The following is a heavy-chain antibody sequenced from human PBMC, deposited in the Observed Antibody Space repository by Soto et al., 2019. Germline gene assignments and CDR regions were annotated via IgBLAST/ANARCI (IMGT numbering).Heavy chain of an antibody. CDR1: GFTFSTYS. D-gene: IGHD1-26*01. CDR3: ARDQVGALYYYYYGMDV. V-gene: IGHV3-21*01. Sequence: GGSLRLSCAASGFTFSTYSMNWVRQAPGKGLEWVSSISSASTYIYYADSVKGRFTISRDNAKNSLYLQMNSLRAEDTAVYYCARDQVGALYYYYYGMDVWGQGTTVTVSS. CDR2: ISSASTYI. J-gene: IGHJ6*02.